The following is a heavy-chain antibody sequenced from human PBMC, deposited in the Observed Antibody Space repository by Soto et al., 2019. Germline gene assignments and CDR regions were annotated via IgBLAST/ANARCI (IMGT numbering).Heavy chain of an antibody. J-gene: IGHJ4*02. V-gene: IGHV3-23*01. CDR2: ISGSGGST. D-gene: IGHD1-20*01. CDR3: AKPYNWNDFGPSDY. Sequence: PGGSLRLSCAASGFTFSSYAMSWVRQAPGKGLEWVSAISGSGGSTYYADSVKGRFTISRDNSKNTLYLQMNSLRAEDTAVYYCAKPYNWNDFGPSDYWGQGTLVTVSS. CDR1: GFTFSSYA.